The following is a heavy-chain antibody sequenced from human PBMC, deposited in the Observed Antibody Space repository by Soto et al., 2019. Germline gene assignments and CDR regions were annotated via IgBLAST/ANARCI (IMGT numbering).Heavy chain of an antibody. D-gene: IGHD2-15*01. CDR2: INHSGST. V-gene: IGHV4-34*01. CDR1: GGSFSGYY. Sequence: SETLSLTCAVYGGSFSGYYWSWIRQPPGKGLEWIGEINHSGSTNYNPSLKSRVTISVDTSKNQFSLKLSPVTAADTAVYYCASPYKLGYCSGGSCRGAFDIWGQGTMVTVSS. CDR3: ASPYKLGYCSGGSCRGAFDI. J-gene: IGHJ3*02.